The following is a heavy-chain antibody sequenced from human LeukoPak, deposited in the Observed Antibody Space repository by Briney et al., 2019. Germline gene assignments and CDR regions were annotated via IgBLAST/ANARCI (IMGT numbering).Heavy chain of an antibody. D-gene: IGHD5-18*01. Sequence: GASVKVSCKASGYTFTGYYMHWVRQAPGQGLEWMGWINPNSGGTNYAQKFQGRVTITRDTSISTAYMELSRLRSDDTAVYYWARGAGEGYSYGRYYFDYWGQGTLVTVSS. CDR1: GYTFTGYY. J-gene: IGHJ4*02. CDR3: ARGAGEGYSYGRYYFDY. V-gene: IGHV1-2*02. CDR2: INPNSGGT.